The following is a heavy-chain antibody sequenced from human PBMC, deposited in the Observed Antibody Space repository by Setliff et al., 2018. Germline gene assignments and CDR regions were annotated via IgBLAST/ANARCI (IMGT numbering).Heavy chain of an antibody. V-gene: IGHV3-7*01. J-gene: IGHJ4*02. Sequence: GGSLRLSCAASGFTFSSYWMSWVRQAPGKGLEWVANIKQDGSEKYYVDSVKGRFTVSRDNAKKSLYLQMNSLRAEDTAVYYCARDRGSGSYFLRYFDYWGQGTLVTVSS. D-gene: IGHD1-26*01. CDR2: IKQDGSEK. CDR1: GFTFSSYW. CDR3: ARDRGSGSYFLRYFDY.